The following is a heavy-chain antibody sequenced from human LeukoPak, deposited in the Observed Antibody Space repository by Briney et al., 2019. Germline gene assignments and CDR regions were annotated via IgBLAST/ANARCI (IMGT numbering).Heavy chain of an antibody. J-gene: IGHJ4*02. V-gene: IGHV4-34*01. CDR2: INHSGST. CDR1: GASFSDYY. CDR3: ARARRGIRTLGY. D-gene: IGHD1-1*01. Sequence: PSETLSLTCAVSGASFSDYYWSWIRQPPGKGLEWIGEINHSGSTNYNPSLKSRVTISVDTSKNQFSLKLSSVTAADTAVYYCARARRGIRTLGYWGQGTLVTVSS.